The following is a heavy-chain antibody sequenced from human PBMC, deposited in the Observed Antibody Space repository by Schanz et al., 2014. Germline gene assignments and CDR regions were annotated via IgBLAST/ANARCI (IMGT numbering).Heavy chain of an antibody. CDR2: FYNPGST. CDR1: GDSVNSNY. Sequence: QVQLQESGPGLVKPSETLSLTCTVSGDSVNSNYWNWIRQSPGRGLEWIGHFYNPGSTNYNPSLKSRPHISRDTPTNQVSRNRTSVTAADTAVYYCARLGSPHCATSDCHHDWFGPWGQGTLVTVSS. D-gene: IGHD1-26*01. J-gene: IGHJ5*02. CDR3: ARLGSPHCATSDCHHDWFGP. V-gene: IGHV4-59*08.